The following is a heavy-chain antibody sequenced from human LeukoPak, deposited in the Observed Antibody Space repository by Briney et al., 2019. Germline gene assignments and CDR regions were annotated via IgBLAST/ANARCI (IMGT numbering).Heavy chain of an antibody. CDR3: TRDPRALDY. Sequence: GGSLRPSCAASGFTFNRYSMNWVRQAPGKGLEWVSYIAYTGTIHYADSVKGRFTISRDEAKNSLYLHMNSLRAEDTAVYYCTRDPRALDYWGQGTLVTVSS. CDR1: GFTFNRYS. V-gene: IGHV3-48*01. J-gene: IGHJ4*02. CDR2: IAYTGTI.